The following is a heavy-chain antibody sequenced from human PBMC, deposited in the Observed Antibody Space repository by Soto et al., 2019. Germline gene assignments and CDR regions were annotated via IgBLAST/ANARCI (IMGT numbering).Heavy chain of an antibody. CDR2: INHSGSI. D-gene: IGHD2-21*01. CDR1: GGSFSGFY. CDR3: ARIPSRHFYYYDCMDV. Sequence: QVQLQQWGAGLLKPSDTLSLTCAVYGGSFSGFYWSWVRQPPGKGLEWIGEINHSGSINQNVSLKSRVTISVDTSRNQFSLKLTSVTAADTAVYFCARIPSRHFYYYDCMDVWGQGTTVTVSS. J-gene: IGHJ6*02. V-gene: IGHV4-34*01.